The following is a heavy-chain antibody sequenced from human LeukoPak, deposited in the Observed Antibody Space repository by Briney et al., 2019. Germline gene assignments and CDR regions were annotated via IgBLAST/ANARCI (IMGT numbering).Heavy chain of an antibody. Sequence: GGSLRLSCAASGFTFSSYWMSWVRQAPGKGLEWVANIKQDGSEKHYVDSVKGRFTISRDNSKNTLYLQMNSLRAEDTAVYYCARDGRLGIVEYYFDYWGQGTLVTVSS. CDR1: GFTFSSYW. V-gene: IGHV3-7*01. CDR3: ARDGRLGIVEYYFDY. J-gene: IGHJ4*02. CDR2: IKQDGSEK. D-gene: IGHD3-22*01.